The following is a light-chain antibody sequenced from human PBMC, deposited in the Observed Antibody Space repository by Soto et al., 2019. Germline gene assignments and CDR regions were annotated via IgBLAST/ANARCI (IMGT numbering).Light chain of an antibody. CDR1: SSDIGNYNL. J-gene: IGLJ3*02. CDR3: FSYATNTTFWA. V-gene: IGLV2-23*01. Sequence: QSVLTQPASVSGSPGQSITISCTGASSDIGNYNLVSWYQQYPGKAPKLIIYEGFKRPSGVSDRFSGSKLGNTASLTISGLQAEDEADYYCFSYATNTTFWAFGGGTKLTVL. CDR2: EGF.